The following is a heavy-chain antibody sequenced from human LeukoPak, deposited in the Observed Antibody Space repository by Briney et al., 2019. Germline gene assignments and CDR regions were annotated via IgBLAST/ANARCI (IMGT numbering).Heavy chain of an antibody. Sequence: GGSLRLSCAASGFTFSSHAMSWVRQAPGKELAWVSAICGSGGSIYYADSVKGRFTISRDNSKNTLYLQMKSLRAEDTAVSYCAKPDEYGESGDSYGYWGQGTLVTVSS. D-gene: IGHD2-21*02. CDR2: ICGSGGSI. J-gene: IGHJ4*02. V-gene: IGHV3-23*01. CDR1: GFTFSSHA. CDR3: AKPDEYGESGDSYGY.